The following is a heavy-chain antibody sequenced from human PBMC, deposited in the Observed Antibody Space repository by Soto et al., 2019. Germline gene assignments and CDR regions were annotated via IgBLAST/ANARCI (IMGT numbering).Heavy chain of an antibody. CDR2: IYHSGTT. D-gene: IGHD6-6*01. CDR1: GGSISSSNW. V-gene: IGHV4-4*02. J-gene: IGHJ4*02. CDR3: ARVEYGSSATY. Sequence: QVQLQESGPGLLKPSGTLSLTCAVSGGSISSSNWWSWVRQSPGKGLEWIGEIYHSGTTKYNPSLRSRVTISVDKSINQFSLKVDSVTAADTAVYYCARVEYGSSATYWGQGTLGTVSS.